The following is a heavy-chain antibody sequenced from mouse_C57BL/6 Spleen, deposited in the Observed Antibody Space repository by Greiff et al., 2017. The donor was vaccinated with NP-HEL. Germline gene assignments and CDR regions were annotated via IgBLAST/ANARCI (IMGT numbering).Heavy chain of an antibody. D-gene: IGHD1-1*01. J-gene: IGHJ2*01. V-gene: IGHV5-4*03. CDR1: GFTFSSYA. CDR2: ISDGGSYT. Sequence: EVKLVESGGGLVKPGGSLKLSCAASGFTFSSYAMSWVRQTPEKRLEWVATISDGGSYTYYPDNVKGRFTISRDNAKNNLYLQMSHLKSEDTAMYYCARGGDYYGSSYYFDYWGKGTTLTVSS. CDR3: ARGGDYYGSSYYFDY.